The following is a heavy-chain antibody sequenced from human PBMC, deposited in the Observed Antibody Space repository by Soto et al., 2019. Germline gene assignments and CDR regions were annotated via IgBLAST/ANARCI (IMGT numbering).Heavy chain of an antibody. J-gene: IGHJ2*01. CDR3: ARANILTGYYVVFLDV. V-gene: IGHV4-34*01. Sequence: SETLSLTCAASGGSFSAYYWSWIRQPPGRGLEWIGEINHNGNSNYNPALESRVTISVDTSKNQFSLKLISVTAADTAVYYCARANILTGYYVVFLDVWGRGTLVTVS. CDR2: INHNGNS. CDR1: GGSFSAYY. D-gene: IGHD3-9*01.